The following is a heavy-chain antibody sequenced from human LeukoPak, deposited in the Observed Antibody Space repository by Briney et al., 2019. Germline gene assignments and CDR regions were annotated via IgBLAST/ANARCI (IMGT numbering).Heavy chain of an antibody. CDR3: IRPYGSRSM. CDR2: ISSSSSYI. V-gene: IGHV3-21*04. CDR1: GFTFSSYS. Sequence: GGSQTLSCTASGFTFSSYSMNWARQSPGKGLEWVSSISSSSSYIYYADSVKGRFTISRDNAKNSLYLQMNSLKTEDTAVYYCIRPYGSRSMWGQGTLVTVSS. J-gene: IGHJ4*02. D-gene: IGHD3-10*01.